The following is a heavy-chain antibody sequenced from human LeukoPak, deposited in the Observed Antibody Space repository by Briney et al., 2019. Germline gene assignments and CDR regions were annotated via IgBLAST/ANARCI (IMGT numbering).Heavy chain of an antibody. CDR2: INPNSGGT. CDR1: GYTFTGYY. Sequence: ASVKVSCKASGYTFTGYYMHWVRQAPGQGLEWMGWINPNSGGTNYAQKFQGRVTMTRDTSISTAYMELSRLRSDDTAVYYCARDLSGSGWYNYYYYYMDVWGKGTTVTISS. D-gene: IGHD6-19*01. J-gene: IGHJ6*03. V-gene: IGHV1-2*02. CDR3: ARDLSGSGWYNYYYYYMDV.